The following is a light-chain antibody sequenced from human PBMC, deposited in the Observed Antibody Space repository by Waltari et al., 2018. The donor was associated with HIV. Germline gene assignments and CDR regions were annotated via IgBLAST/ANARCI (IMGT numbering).Light chain of an antibody. CDR1: KRLNSTY. CDR2: GAS. CDR3: HQYGSSPRT. Sequence: EIELTQSPGTLSLSQGERATLSCRASKRLNSTYLAWYQQQPGQTPRLLIYGASSRAIGIPDRFSGSGSGTDVTLTISRLEPGDFAVYYWHQYGSSPRTFGQGTKVDIK. J-gene: IGKJ1*01. V-gene: IGKV3-20*01.